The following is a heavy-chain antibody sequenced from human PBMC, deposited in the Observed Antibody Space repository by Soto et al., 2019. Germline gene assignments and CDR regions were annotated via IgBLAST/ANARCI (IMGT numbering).Heavy chain of an antibody. D-gene: IGHD3-10*01. CDR3: AKHRGGGTVGWFDP. V-gene: IGHV3-23*01. CDR1: GFTFSSYA. Sequence: EAQLLESGGGLVQPGGSLRLSCAASGFTFSSYAMSWVRQAPGKGLEWVSTISGSGGSTYYADSVKGRFTISRDNSKNTLYLQMNSLRAEDTAVYYCAKHRGGGTVGWFDPWGQGTLVTVSS. CDR2: ISGSGGST. J-gene: IGHJ5*02.